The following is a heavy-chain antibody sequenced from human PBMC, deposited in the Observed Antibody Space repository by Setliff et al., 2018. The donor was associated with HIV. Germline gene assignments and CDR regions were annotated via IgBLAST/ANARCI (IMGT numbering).Heavy chain of an antibody. CDR2: INPTGGST. CDR3: ARVNSDAFDV. V-gene: IGHV1-46*01. J-gene: IGHJ3*01. CDR1: GYTFTGYY. Sequence: ASVKVSCKASGYTFTGYYMHWVRQAPGQGLEWMGVINPTGGSTRNTQKFQGRVTFTADRSTSTAYMELSSLRSEDTAVYYCARVNSDAFDVWGQGTKVTVSS.